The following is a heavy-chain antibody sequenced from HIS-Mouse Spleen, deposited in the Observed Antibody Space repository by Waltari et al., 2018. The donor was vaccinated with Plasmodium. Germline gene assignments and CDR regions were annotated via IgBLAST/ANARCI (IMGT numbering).Heavy chain of an antibody. CDR3: ARVGRRIWGAFDI. J-gene: IGHJ3*02. V-gene: IGHV4-59*01. CDR2: IYYSGST. CDR1: GGRISSYY. D-gene: IGHD3-16*01. Sequence: QVQLQESGPGLVKPSQTLSLTRTVSGGRISSYYWRWIRQPPGKGLAWIGYIYYSGSTNYNPSLKSRVTISVDTSKNQFSLKLSSVTAADTAVYYCARVGRRIWGAFDIWGQGTMVTVSS.